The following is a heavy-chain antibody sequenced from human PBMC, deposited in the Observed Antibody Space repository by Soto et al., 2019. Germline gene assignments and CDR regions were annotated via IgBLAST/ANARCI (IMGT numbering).Heavy chain of an antibody. CDR2: ISSSSSYI. CDR3: ARDSQLPNINWFDP. Sequence: GGSLRLSCAASGFTFSSYSMNWVRQAPGKGLEWVSSISSSSSYIYYADSVKGRFTISRDNAKNSLYLQMNSLRAEDTAVYYCARDSQLPNINWFDPWGQGTLVTVSS. J-gene: IGHJ5*02. CDR1: GFTFSSYS. D-gene: IGHD2-2*01. V-gene: IGHV3-21*01.